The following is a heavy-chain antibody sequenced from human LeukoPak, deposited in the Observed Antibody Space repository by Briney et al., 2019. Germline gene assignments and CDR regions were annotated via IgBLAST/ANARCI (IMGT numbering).Heavy chain of an antibody. Sequence: SETLSLTCAVSGGSISSGGYSWSWIRQPPGKGLEWIGYIYHSGSTYYNPSLKSRVTISVDRSKNQFSLKLSSVTVADTAVYYCARISSRYYFDYWGQGTLVTVSS. J-gene: IGHJ4*02. D-gene: IGHD3-3*02. CDR3: ARISSRYYFDY. CDR2: IYHSGST. CDR1: GGSISSGGYS. V-gene: IGHV4-30-2*01.